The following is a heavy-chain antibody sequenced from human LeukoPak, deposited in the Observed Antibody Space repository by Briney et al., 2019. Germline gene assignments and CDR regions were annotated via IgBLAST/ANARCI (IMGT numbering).Heavy chain of an antibody. D-gene: IGHD6-19*01. CDR1: GFTISGYSM. J-gene: IGHJ6*02. Sequence: GSLRLSCTDSGFTISGYSMIWVRQPPGKGLEWIGEIYHSGSTNYNPSLKSRVTISVDKSKNQFSLKLSSVTAADTAVYYCARDVRQWLDPHYYYGMDVWGQGTTVTVSS. CDR2: IYHSGST. V-gene: IGHV4-4*02. CDR3: ARDVRQWLDPHYYYGMDV.